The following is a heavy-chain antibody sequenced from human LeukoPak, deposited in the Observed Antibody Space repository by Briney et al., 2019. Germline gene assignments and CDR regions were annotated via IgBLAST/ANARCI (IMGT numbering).Heavy chain of an antibody. Sequence: SQTLSLTCAISGDSVSSNSAAWNWIRQSPSRGLEWLVRTYYRSKWYNDYAVSVKSRITINPDTSKNQFSLQLNSVTPEDTAVYYCAREVYDYVWGSYKPPDYWGQGTLVTVSS. J-gene: IGHJ4*02. CDR2: TYYRSKWYN. CDR1: GDSVSSNSAA. V-gene: IGHV6-1*01. D-gene: IGHD3-16*01. CDR3: AREVYDYVWGSYKPPDY.